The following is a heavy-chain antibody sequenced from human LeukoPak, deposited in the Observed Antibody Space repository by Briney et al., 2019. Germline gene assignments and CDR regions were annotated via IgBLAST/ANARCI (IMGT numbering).Heavy chain of an antibody. J-gene: IGHJ4*02. Sequence: ASVKVSCKASGYTFTGYYMHWVRQAPGQGLEWMGWINPNSGGTNYAQKFQGRVTMTRDMSTSTVYMELSSLRSEDTAVYYCALRTTHSSGFAFFDYWGKGTLVTVSS. D-gene: IGHD6-19*01. CDR2: INPNSGGT. CDR1: GYTFTGYY. CDR3: ALRTTHSSGFAFFDY. V-gene: IGHV1-2*02.